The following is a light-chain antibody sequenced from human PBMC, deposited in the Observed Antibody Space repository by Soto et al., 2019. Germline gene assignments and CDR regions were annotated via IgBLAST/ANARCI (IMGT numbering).Light chain of an antibody. CDR2: DAS. CDR1: QGIRND. Sequence: DIPMTQSPSSLSASVGDRGTITCRASQGIRNDLGWYQQKPGKAPKRLIYDASSLESGVPSRFSGSGAGTEFTLTISSLQPDDFATYYCQHYYGFSRTFGQGTKVDIK. V-gene: IGKV1-17*01. CDR3: QHYYGFSRT. J-gene: IGKJ1*01.